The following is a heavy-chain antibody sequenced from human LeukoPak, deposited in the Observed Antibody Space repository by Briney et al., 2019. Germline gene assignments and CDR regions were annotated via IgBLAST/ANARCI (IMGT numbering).Heavy chain of an antibody. V-gene: IGHV4-31*03. D-gene: IGHD6-13*01. CDR1: GGSISSGGYY. CDR2: IYYSGST. Sequence: SETLSLTCTVSGGSISSGGYYWSWIRQHPGKGLEWIGYIYYSGSTYYNPSLKSRVTISVDTSKNQFSLKLSSVTTADTAVYYCAGAGFWAAAGYFDYWGQGTLVTVSS. CDR3: AGAGFWAAAGYFDY. J-gene: IGHJ4*02.